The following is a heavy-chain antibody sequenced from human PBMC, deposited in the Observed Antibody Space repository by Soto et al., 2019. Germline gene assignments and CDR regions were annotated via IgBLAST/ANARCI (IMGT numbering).Heavy chain of an antibody. CDR2: TYYRSKWYN. CDR1: GDSVSSNSAA. J-gene: IGHJ6*02. V-gene: IGHV6-1*01. CDR3: ARDLPLEGGGYYYGMDV. D-gene: IGHD3-3*01. Sequence: KQSQTLSLTCAISGDSVSSNSAAWNWIRQSPSRGLEWLGRTYYRSKWYNDYAVSVKSRITINPDTSKNQFSLQLNSVTPEDTAVYYCARDLPLEGGGYYYGMDVWGQGTTVTVSS.